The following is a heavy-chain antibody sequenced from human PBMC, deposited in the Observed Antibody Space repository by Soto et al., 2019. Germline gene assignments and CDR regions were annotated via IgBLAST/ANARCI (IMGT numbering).Heavy chain of an antibody. CDR1: GFTFSSYA. CDR2: ISGSGGST. D-gene: IGHD3-10*01. CDR3: AKGSRGHYYGSGSYYNDGNYYYGMDV. Sequence: GGSLRLSCAASGFTFSSYAMSWVRQAPGKGLEWVSAISGSGGSTYYADSVKGRFTISRDNSKNTLYLQMNSLRAEDTAVYYCAKGSRGHYYGSGSYYNDGNYYYGMDVWGQGTTVTVSS. V-gene: IGHV3-23*01. J-gene: IGHJ6*02.